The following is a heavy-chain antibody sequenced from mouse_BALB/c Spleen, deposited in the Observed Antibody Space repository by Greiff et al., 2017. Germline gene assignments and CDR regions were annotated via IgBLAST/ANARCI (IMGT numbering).Heavy chain of an antibody. V-gene: IGHV5-6*02. Sequence: DVMLVESGGDLVKPGGSLKLSCAASGFTFSSYGMSWVRQTPDKRLEWVATISSGGSYTYYPDSVKGRFTISRDNAKNTLYLQMSSLKSEDTAMYYCARHEGIYYYGSSYFDYWGQGTTLTVSS. J-gene: IGHJ2*01. CDR1: GFTFSSYG. CDR2: ISSGGSYT. D-gene: IGHD1-1*01. CDR3: ARHEGIYYYGSSYFDY.